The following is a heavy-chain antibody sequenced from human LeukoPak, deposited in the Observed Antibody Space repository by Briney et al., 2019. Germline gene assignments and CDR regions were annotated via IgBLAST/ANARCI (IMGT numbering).Heavy chain of an antibody. V-gene: IGHV3-23*01. CDR2: IGGSGVTS. J-gene: IGHJ6*03. Sequence: PGGSLRLSCVASGFTYSNYAMTWVRQAPGKGPEWVSAIGGSGVTSYVADSVEGRFTISRDNSKNALYLQMNNLRAEDTAVYYCAKGEDDYPFYYYFHVWGEGTTVSVSS. D-gene: IGHD5-24*01. CDR1: GFTYSNYA. CDR3: AKGEDDYPFYYYFHV.